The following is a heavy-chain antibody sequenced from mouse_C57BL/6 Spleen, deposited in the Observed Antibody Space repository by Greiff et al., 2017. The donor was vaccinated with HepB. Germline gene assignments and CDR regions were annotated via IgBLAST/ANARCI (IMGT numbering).Heavy chain of an antibody. CDR3: ARGRDYDGVSPYWYFDV. D-gene: IGHD2-4*01. V-gene: IGHV1-55*01. J-gene: IGHJ1*03. Sequence: QVHVKQPGAELVKPGASVKMSCKASGYTFTSYWITWVKQRPGQGLEWIGDIYPGSGSTNYNEKFKSKATLTVDTSSSTAYMQLSSLTSEDSAVYYCARGRDYDGVSPYWYFDVWGTGTTVTVSS. CDR2: IYPGSGST. CDR1: GYTFTSYW.